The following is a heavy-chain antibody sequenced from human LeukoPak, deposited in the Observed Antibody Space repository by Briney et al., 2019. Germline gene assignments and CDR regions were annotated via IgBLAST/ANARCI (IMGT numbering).Heavy chain of an antibody. Sequence: GGSLRLSCAASGFTFSSYWMHWVRQTPGKGLVWVSRISTDGSSTHYADSVKGRFTISRDNAKNTLYLQMNSLSAEDTAVYYCARVLTGSNRQLDYWGQGTLVTVSA. CDR2: ISTDGSST. CDR3: ARVLTGSNRQLDY. CDR1: GFTFSSYW. J-gene: IGHJ4*02. D-gene: IGHD3-9*01. V-gene: IGHV3-74*01.